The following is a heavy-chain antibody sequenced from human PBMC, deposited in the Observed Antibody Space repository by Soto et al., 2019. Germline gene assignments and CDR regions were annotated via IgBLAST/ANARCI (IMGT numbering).Heavy chain of an antibody. CDR3: ARGVVPISQADGPYFDY. CDR2: IYSGGST. CDR1: GFTVSSNY. Sequence: GSLRLSCAASGFTVSSNYMSWVRQAPGKGLEWVSVIYSGGSTYYADSVKGRFTISRDNSRNTLYLQMNSLRAEDTAVYYCARGVVPISQADGPYFDYWGQGTLVTVSS. V-gene: IGHV3-66*01. J-gene: IGHJ4*02. D-gene: IGHD2-15*01.